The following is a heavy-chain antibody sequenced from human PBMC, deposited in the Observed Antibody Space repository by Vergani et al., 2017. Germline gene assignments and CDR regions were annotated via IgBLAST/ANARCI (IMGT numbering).Heavy chain of an antibody. D-gene: IGHD6-13*01. CDR2: ISSSSSYI. CDR3: ASGGSSWYFIY. V-gene: IGHV3-21*02. CDR1: GFTFSSYS. J-gene: IGHJ4*02. Sequence: EVQLVESGGGLIHPGGSLRLSCAASGFTFSSYSMNWVRQAPGKGLEWVSSISSSSSYIYYADSVKGRFTISRDNAKNSLYLQMNSLRAEDTAVYYCASGGSSWYFIYWGQGTLVTVSS.